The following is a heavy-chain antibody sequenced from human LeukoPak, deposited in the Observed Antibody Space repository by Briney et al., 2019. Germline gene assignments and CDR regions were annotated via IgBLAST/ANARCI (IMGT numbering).Heavy chain of an antibody. V-gene: IGHV1-8*03. Sequence: AASVKVSCKASGYTFTSYDINWVRQATGQGLEWMGWMNPNSGNTGYAQKFQGRVTITRNTSISTAYMELSSLRSEDTAVYYCARVSLYSSGWYVNYYYYMDVWGKGTTVTVSS. CDR3: ARVSLYSSGWYVNYYYYMDV. CDR2: MNPNSGNT. J-gene: IGHJ6*03. CDR1: GYTFTSYD. D-gene: IGHD6-19*01.